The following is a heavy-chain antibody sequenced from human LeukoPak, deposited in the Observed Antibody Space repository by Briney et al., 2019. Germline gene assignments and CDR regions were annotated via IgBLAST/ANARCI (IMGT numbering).Heavy chain of an antibody. Sequence: PSETLSLTCTVSGGSISSSSYYWCWICQPPGKGLGWIGSIYYSGSTYYNPSLKSRVTISVDTSKNQFSLKLSSVTAADTAVYYCARHVGYSSGKNDAFDIWGQGTMVTVSS. J-gene: IGHJ3*02. CDR3: ARHVGYSSGKNDAFDI. CDR2: IYYSGST. D-gene: IGHD6-19*01. CDR1: GGSISSSSYY. V-gene: IGHV4-39*01.